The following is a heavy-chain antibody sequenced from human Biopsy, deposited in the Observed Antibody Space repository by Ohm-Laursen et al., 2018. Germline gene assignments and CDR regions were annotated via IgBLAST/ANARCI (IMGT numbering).Heavy chain of an antibody. Sequence: TLSLTCTVSGGYISHYYWTWIRQPAGQGLEWIGRIYITGETDYNPSLKSRVTMSVDSSKKQFSLKLKSVTAADTAIYYCARAPPLIRGVVESWFDPWGQGIQVTVSS. CDR2: IYITGET. CDR3: ARAPPLIRGVVESWFDP. D-gene: IGHD3-10*01. V-gene: IGHV4-4*07. CDR1: GGYISHYY. J-gene: IGHJ5*02.